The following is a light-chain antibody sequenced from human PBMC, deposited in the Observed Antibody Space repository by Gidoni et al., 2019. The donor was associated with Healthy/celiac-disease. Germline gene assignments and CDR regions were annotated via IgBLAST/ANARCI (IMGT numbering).Light chain of an antibody. CDR3: QQYGSSTGT. J-gene: IGKJ2*01. CDR2: GAS. CDR1: QSVSSSY. Sequence: DIVLTQPPGTLSLSPGERATLPCRASQSVSSSYLAWYQQKPGQAPRLLIYGASSRATGIPDRFSGSGSGTDFTLTISRLEPEDFAVYYCQQYGSSTGTFXQXTKLEIK. V-gene: IGKV3-20*01.